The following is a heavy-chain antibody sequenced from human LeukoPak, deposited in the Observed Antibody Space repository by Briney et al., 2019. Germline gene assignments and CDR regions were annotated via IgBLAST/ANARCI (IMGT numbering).Heavy chain of an antibody. CDR1: GGSFSGYY. D-gene: IGHD4-17*01. CDR3: ARGQGTVTTH. CDR2: INHSGNA. J-gene: IGHJ4*02. V-gene: IGHV4-34*01. Sequence: SETLSLTCAVSGGSFSGYYWTWIRQPPGKGLEWIGEINHSGNANYNPSLKSRVTISLDMSENHFSLKLTSVTAADTAVYYCARGQGTVTTHWGQGTLVTVSS.